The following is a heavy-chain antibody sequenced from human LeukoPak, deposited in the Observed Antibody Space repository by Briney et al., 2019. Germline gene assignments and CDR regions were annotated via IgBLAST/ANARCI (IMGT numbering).Heavy chain of an antibody. D-gene: IGHD3-10*01. Sequence: PGGSLRLSCAASGFTFSSYAMHWVRQAPGKGLEWVAVISYDGSNKYYADSVKGRFTISRDNSKNTLYLQMNSLGAEDTAVYYCAREGTLRGGDAFDIWGQGTMVTVSS. V-gene: IGHV3-30-3*01. J-gene: IGHJ3*02. CDR2: ISYDGSNK. CDR1: GFTFSSYA. CDR3: AREGTLRGGDAFDI.